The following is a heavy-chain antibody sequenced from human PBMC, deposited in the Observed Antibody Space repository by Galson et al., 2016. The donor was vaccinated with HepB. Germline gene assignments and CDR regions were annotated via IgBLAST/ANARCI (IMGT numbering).Heavy chain of an antibody. CDR1: GGSISSSNW. CDR2: IFHTGFT. J-gene: IGHJ6*02. CDR3: ARPRREYGDAMDV. D-gene: IGHD2/OR15-2a*01. V-gene: IGHV4-4*02. Sequence: SETLSLTCAVSGGSISSSNWWSWVRQPPGKGLEWIGEIFHTGFTNYNPSLKSRVTISLDKSQNQFSLRLRSVTAADTAVFYCARPRREYGDAMDVCGQGTTLTVSS.